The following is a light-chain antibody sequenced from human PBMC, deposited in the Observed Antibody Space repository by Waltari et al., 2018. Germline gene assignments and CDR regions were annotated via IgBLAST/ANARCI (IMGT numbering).Light chain of an antibody. V-gene: IGKV4-1*01. CDR1: QSVLYSSDNKNY. CDR2: WAS. J-gene: IGKJ3*01. Sequence: DIVMTQSPDSLAVSLGERATINCKSSQSVLYSSDNKNYLAWYQQKPGQPPKFLFYWASTRESGVPDRFSGSGSGTDFTLTISSLQAEDVAVYYCQQHYTTPFTFGPGTTVDIK. CDR3: QQHYTTPFT.